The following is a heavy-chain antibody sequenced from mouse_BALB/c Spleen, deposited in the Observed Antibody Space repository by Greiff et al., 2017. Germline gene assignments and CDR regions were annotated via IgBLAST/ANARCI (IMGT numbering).Heavy chain of an antibody. Sequence: QVQLQQSGAELVRPGASVTLSCKASGYTFTDYEMHWVKQTPVHGLEWIGAIDPETGGTAYNQKFKGKATLTADKSSSTAYMELRSLTSEDSAVYYCTSPYYGNYGAWFAYWGQGTLVTVSA. CDR2: IDPETGGT. V-gene: IGHV1-15*01. D-gene: IGHD2-10*01. CDR3: TSPYYGNYGAWFAY. CDR1: GYTFTDYE. J-gene: IGHJ3*01.